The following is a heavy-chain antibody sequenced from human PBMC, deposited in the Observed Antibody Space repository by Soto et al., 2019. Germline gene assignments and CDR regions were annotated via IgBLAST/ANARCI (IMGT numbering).Heavy chain of an antibody. D-gene: IGHD2-15*01. V-gene: IGHV1-18*01. CDR3: ARGGSTWSAEYFQH. CDR2: ISDYNGNT. J-gene: IGHJ1*01. CDR1: GYTFTNYG. Sequence: QVQLVQSGAEVKKPGASVKVSCRASGYTFTNYGINWVRQSPGLGLEWMGWISDYNGNTKLAQKLQGRVSMTTDTSTSTAYLELRSLRFDDTAVYYCARGGSTWSAEYFQHWGQGTLLAVSS.